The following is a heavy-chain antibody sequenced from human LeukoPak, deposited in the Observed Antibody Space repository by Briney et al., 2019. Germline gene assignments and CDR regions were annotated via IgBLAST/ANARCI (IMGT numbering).Heavy chain of an antibody. CDR3: ASPRGYSYGYGAFDI. CDR2: IYYSGST. CDR1: GGSISSSSYY. J-gene: IGHJ3*02. D-gene: IGHD5-18*01. Sequence: SETLSLTCTVSGGSISSSSYYWGWIRQPPGKGLEWIGSIYYSGSTHYNPSLKSRVTISVDTSKNQFSLKLSSVTAADTAVYYCASPRGYSYGYGAFDIWGQGTMVTVSS. V-gene: IGHV4-39*01.